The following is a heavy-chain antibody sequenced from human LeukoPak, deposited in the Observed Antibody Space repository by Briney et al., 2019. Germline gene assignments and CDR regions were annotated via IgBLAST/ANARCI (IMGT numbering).Heavy chain of an antibody. J-gene: IGHJ4*02. CDR3: AKDFSDYGDYEDY. CDR1: GFTFSSYA. V-gene: IGHV3-23*01. Sequence: PGGSLRLSCAASGFTFSSYAMSWVRQAPEKGLEWVSAISGSGGSTYYADSVKGRFTISRDNSKNTLYLQMNSLRAEDTAVYYCAKDFSDYGDYEDYWGQGTLVTVSS. CDR2: ISGSGGST. D-gene: IGHD4-17*01.